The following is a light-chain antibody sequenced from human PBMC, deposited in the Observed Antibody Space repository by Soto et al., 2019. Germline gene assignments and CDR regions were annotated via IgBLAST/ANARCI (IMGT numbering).Light chain of an antibody. CDR3: QQYNNWPPLT. J-gene: IGKJ4*01. CDR2: ATS. V-gene: IGKV3-15*01. CDR1: QSVSSN. Sequence: EIVMTQSPATLSVSPGERATLSCRASQSVSSNLAWYQQKPGQAPRILIYATSTSATGITARFSGSGSETEFTFSISSLQSEDFAVYYCQQYNNWPPLTFGGGTKVEIK.